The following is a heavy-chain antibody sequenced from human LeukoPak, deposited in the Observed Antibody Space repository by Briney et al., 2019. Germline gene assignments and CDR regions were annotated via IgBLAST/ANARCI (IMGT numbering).Heavy chain of an antibody. J-gene: IGHJ4*02. Sequence: GASVKVSCKVSGYTLTELSMHWVRQAPGKGLEWMGGFDPKDGETIYAQKFQGRVTMTEDTSTDTAYMELSSLRSEDTAVYYCATSFVGSSDSSPFDYWGQGTLVTVSS. D-gene: IGHD2-2*01. CDR2: FDPKDGET. CDR3: ATSFVGSSDSSPFDY. CDR1: GYTLTELS. V-gene: IGHV1-24*01.